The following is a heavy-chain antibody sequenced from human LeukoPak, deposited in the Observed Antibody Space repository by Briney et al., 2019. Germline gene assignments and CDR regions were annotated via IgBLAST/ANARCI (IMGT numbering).Heavy chain of an antibody. D-gene: IGHD3-10*01. CDR2: INPHSGVT. CDR1: GYIFTCYY. Sequence: ASMKVSCKASGYIFTCYYIHWVRQAPGQGLEWMGWINPHSGVTDYAQSFQGRVTMTTDTSIGTAFLELNRLTSDDTAVYYCASFYPSGSYRGRWGQGTLVTVSS. CDR3: ASFYPSGSYRGR. J-gene: IGHJ4*02. V-gene: IGHV1-2*02.